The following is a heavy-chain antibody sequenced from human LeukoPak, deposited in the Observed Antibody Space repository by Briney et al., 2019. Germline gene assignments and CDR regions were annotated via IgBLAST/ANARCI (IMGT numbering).Heavy chain of an antibody. D-gene: IGHD2-2*01. J-gene: IGHJ3*02. Sequence: GASVKVSCKASGGTFSSYAISWVRQAPGQGLEWMGGIIPIFGTANYAQKFQGRVTITADESTSTAYMELSSLRSEDTAVYYCASFLGYCSSTSCPKGAFDIWGQGTMVTVSS. CDR1: GGTFSSYA. CDR2: IIPIFGTA. CDR3: ASFLGYCSSTSCPKGAFDI. V-gene: IGHV1-69*13.